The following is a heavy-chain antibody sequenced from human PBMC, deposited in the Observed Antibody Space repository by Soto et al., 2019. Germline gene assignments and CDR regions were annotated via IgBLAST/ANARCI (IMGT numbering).Heavy chain of an antibody. CDR1: GGSISSYY. V-gene: IGHV4-59*01. J-gene: IGHJ6*02. Sequence: QVQLQESGPGLVKPSETLSLTCTVSGGSISSYYWSWIRQPPGKGLEWIGYIYYSGSTNYNPSLKGRVTISVDTCKNQCSLKLGSVTAAATAVDYCARDRGAFGGTGYYYGMDVWGQGTTVTVSS. CDR3: ARDRGAFGGTGYYYGMDV. CDR2: IYYSGST. D-gene: IGHD3-10*01.